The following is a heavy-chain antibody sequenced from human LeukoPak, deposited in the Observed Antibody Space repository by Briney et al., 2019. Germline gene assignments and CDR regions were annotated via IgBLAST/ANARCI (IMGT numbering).Heavy chain of an antibody. D-gene: IGHD3-10*01. Sequence: PGGSLRLSCAASGFTFSSYGMHWLRQAPGKGLEWVAFIRYDGSNKYYADSVKGRFTISRDNSKNTLYLQMNSLRAEDTAVYYCAKTYGSGSYYGDWGQGTLVTVSS. J-gene: IGHJ4*02. CDR1: GFTFSSYG. CDR2: IRYDGSNK. CDR3: AKTYGSGSYYGD. V-gene: IGHV3-30*02.